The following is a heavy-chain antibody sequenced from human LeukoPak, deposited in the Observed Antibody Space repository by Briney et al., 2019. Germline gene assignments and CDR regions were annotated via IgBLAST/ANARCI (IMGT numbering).Heavy chain of an antibody. J-gene: IGHJ4*02. CDR3: ARGQGDY. V-gene: IGHV4-34*01. CDR1: GGSFSGYY. Sequence: SETLSLTCAVYGGSFSGYYWSWIRQPPGKGLEWIGEINHSGSTNYNPSLKSRVTISVDTSKNQFSLKLSSVTAADTAGYYCARGQGDYWGQGTLVTVSS. CDR2: INHSGST.